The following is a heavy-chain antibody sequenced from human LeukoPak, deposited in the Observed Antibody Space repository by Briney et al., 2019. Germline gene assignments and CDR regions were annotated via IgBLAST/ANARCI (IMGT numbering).Heavy chain of an antibody. CDR2: ISYDGSNK. CDR3: ARDHDYGDYRPDY. Sequence: SGGSLRLSCAASGFTFRTYAMHWLRQAPGKGLEWVAVISYDGSNKYYAESVKGRFTISRDNSKNTLYLQMNSLRAEDAAVYYCARDHDYGDYRPDYWGQGTLVTVSS. V-gene: IGHV3-30-3*01. D-gene: IGHD4-17*01. J-gene: IGHJ4*02. CDR1: GFTFRTYA.